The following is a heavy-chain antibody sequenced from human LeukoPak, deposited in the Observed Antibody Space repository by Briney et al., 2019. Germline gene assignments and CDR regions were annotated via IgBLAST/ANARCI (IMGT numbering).Heavy chain of an antibody. D-gene: IGHD3-22*01. V-gene: IGHV4-59*08. CDR3: ARLYYDSSALDQ. CDR2: IYYSGST. Sequence: SETLSLTCTVSGGSISSSYWSWIRQPPGKGLEWLGYIYYSGSTNYNPSLKSRVTISADTSKNQFSLKLTSVTAADTAVYYCARLYYDSSALDQWGQGTPVTVSS. J-gene: IGHJ4*02. CDR1: GGSISSSY.